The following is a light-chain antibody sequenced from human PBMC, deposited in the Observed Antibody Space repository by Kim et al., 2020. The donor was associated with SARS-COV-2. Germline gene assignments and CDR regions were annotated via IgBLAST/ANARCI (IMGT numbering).Light chain of an antibody. CDR3: HQYNDWPPLT. CDR1: QSVSSN. J-gene: IGKJ4*01. Sequence: EIVMTQSPATLSVSPGERATLSCRASQSVSSNLAWYQQKPGQAPRLLIYGASTRAPGIPARFSGSGSGTDFTITIYSLQSEDFAVYYCHQYNDWPPLTFGGGTKVDIK. CDR2: GAS. V-gene: IGKV3-15*01.